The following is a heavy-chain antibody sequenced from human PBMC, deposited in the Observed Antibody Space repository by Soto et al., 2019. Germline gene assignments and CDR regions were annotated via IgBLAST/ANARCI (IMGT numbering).Heavy chain of an antibody. Sequence: EVQLVESGGGLVQPGGSLRLSCAASGFTFSSYWMSWVRQAPGKGLEWVANIKQDGSEKYYVDSVKGRFTISRDKAKNSLYLQMNSLSAEDTAVYYCARGPRPGDSHDAFDIWGQGTMVTVSS. CDR1: GFTFSSYW. CDR2: IKQDGSEK. V-gene: IGHV3-7*01. D-gene: IGHD4-17*01. J-gene: IGHJ3*02. CDR3: ARGPRPGDSHDAFDI.